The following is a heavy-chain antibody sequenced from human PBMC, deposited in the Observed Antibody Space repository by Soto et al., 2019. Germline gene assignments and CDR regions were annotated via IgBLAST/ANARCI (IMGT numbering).Heavy chain of an antibody. CDR1: GFTFSRYG. V-gene: IGHV3-21*01. CDR2: ISSSTSYV. CDR3: ARDPSEGRVGNWFES. D-gene: IGHD2-2*01. J-gene: IGHJ5*01. Sequence: GGSLRLSCAASGFTFSRYGMNWVRQAPGRGLEWVSSISSSTSYVYYADSVKGRFSVSRDNAKKILYLEMYALRTEDTAVYYCARDPSEGRVGNWFESWGQGTLVTVSS.